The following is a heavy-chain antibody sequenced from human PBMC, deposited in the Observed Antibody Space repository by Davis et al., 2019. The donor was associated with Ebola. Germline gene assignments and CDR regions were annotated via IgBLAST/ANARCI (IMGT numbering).Heavy chain of an antibody. CDR1: GYTFTSYA. J-gene: IGHJ5*02. D-gene: IGHD2-15*01. Sequence: ASVKVSCKASGYTFTSYAMHWVRQAPGQRLEWMGWINAGNGNTTYSQKPQGRVTMTTDTSTSTAYMELRSMRSDDTAVYYCARVVGYCSGGSCSRIGYNWFDPWGQGTLVTVSS. CDR2: INAGNGNT. V-gene: IGHV1-3*01. CDR3: ARVVGYCSGGSCSRIGYNWFDP.